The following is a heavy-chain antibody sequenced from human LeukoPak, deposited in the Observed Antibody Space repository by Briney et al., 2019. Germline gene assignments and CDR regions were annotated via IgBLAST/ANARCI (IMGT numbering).Heavy chain of an antibody. J-gene: IGHJ4*02. Sequence: PGGSLRLSCVASGFTFSEYTMSWVRQAPGMGLEWVSSISNNGGDTYYADSVKGRLSISRDNSKNTLYLQINSLRAEDTAMYYCAKSMSTFYRGFFDYWGQGTLVSVSS. CDR3: AKSMSTFYRGFFDY. CDR1: GFTFSEYT. V-gene: IGHV3-23*01. CDR2: ISNNGGDT. D-gene: IGHD5/OR15-5a*01.